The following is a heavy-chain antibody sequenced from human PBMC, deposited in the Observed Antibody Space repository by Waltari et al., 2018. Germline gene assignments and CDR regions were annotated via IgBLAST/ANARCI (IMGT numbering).Heavy chain of an antibody. CDR3: AKAVSYGYSSSWYEAFDI. CDR2: ISWNSGSI. Sequence: EVQLVESGGGFVQPGRSLRLSCAASGFTFDDYAMHWVRQAPGKGLEWVSGISWNSGSIGYADSVKGRFTISRDNAKNSLYLQMNSLRAEDTALYYCAKAVSYGYSSSWYEAFDIWGQGTMVTVSS. CDR1: GFTFDDYA. D-gene: IGHD6-13*01. V-gene: IGHV3-9*01. J-gene: IGHJ3*02.